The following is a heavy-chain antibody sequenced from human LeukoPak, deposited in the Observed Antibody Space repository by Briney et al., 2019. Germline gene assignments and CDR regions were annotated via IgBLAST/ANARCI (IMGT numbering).Heavy chain of an antibody. CDR2: LYRSGST. J-gene: IGHJ4*02. V-gene: IGHV4-38-2*01. Sequence: TSETLSLTCAVSGYAISSGYYWSWIRQPPGRGLDWFGSLYRSGSTYYNPSLKSRVTISVDTSKNQFSLKLSSVTAADTAVYYCTRHVSSGSPSYYFDYWGQGTLVPVSS. CDR3: TRHVSSGSPSYYFDY. CDR1: GYAISSGYY. D-gene: IGHD3-10*01.